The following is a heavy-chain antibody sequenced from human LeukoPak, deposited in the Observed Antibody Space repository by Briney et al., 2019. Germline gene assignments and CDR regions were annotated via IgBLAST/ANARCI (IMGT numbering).Heavy chain of an antibody. CDR2: IDWDDDK. Sequence: SGPTLVNPTQTLTLTCTFSGFSLSTSGMCVSWIRQPPGKALEWPARIDWDDDKYYSTSLKTRLTISKDTSKNQVVLTMTNMDPVDTATYYCARTYTAMVPYYFDYWGQGTLVTVSS. V-gene: IGHV2-70*11. CDR1: GFSLSTSGMC. D-gene: IGHD5-18*01. CDR3: ARTYTAMVPYYFDY. J-gene: IGHJ4*02.